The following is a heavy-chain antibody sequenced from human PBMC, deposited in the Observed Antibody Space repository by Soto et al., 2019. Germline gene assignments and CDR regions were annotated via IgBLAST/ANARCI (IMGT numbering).Heavy chain of an antibody. Sequence: GGSLRLSCAASGFTFSSYAMSWVRQAPGKGLEWVSAISGSGGSTYYADSVKGRFTISRDNSKNTLYLQMNSLRAEDTAVYYCAKDPNRDVLRFLEWPSEPENPTDYWGQGTLVTVSS. CDR3: AKDPNRDVLRFLEWPSEPENPTDY. CDR1: GFTFSSYA. CDR2: ISGSGGST. V-gene: IGHV3-23*01. J-gene: IGHJ4*02. D-gene: IGHD3-3*01.